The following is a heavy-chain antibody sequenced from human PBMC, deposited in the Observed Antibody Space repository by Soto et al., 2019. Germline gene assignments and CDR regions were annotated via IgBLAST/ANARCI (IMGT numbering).Heavy chain of an antibody. J-gene: IGHJ4*02. Sequence: QITLKESDPTLVKPTQTLTLTCTFSGFSLDSPAVGVNWIRQPPGKALEWLGLIYWDDDKQYNPSLKSRLTITRDTSKTLVVLTMTNMEPVDTATYYCAHGSGWLSDYWGQGTLVTVSS. CDR2: IYWDDDK. D-gene: IGHD6-19*01. CDR1: GFSLDSPAVG. CDR3: AHGSGWLSDY. V-gene: IGHV2-5*02.